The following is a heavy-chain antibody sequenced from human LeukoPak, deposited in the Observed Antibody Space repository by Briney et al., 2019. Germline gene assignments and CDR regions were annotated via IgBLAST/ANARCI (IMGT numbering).Heavy chain of an antibody. CDR3: AREILRFDI. V-gene: IGHV7-4-1*02. CDR1: GYSFNSQG. CDR2: INTDSGNP. Sequence: GASVKVSCKASGYSFNSQGMNWVRQAPGQGLEWMGWINTDSGNPTYAQGFTGRFVFSLDSFVSTAYLQISNLMPEDTAKYYCAREILRFDIWGQGTMAIVSS. J-gene: IGHJ3*02.